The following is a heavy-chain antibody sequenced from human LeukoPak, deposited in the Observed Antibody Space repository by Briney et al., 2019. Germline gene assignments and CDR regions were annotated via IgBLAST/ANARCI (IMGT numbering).Heavy chain of an antibody. CDR1: GFTFSSYW. CDR3: ARDNRYDFWSGKTVNWFDP. V-gene: IGHV3-74*01. CDR2: INSDGSST. Sequence: QSGGSLRLSCAASGFTFSSYWMHWVRQAPGKGLVWVSRINSDGSSTSYADSVKGRFTISRDNAKNTLYLQTNSLRAEDTAVYYCARDNRYDFWSGKTVNWFDPWGQGTLVTVSS. D-gene: IGHD3-3*01. J-gene: IGHJ5*02.